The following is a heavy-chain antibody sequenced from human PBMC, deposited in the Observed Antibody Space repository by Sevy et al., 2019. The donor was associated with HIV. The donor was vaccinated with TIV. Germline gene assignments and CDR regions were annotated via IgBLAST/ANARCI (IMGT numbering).Heavy chain of an antibody. CDR2: FNPSTGST. V-gene: IGHV1-46*01. D-gene: IGHD5-18*01. Sequence: ASVKVSCKASGYTFTSFYLHWVRQAPGQGLEWMGLFNPSTGSTTEAQNFHGRVTMTRDTSANTVYMELSRLSSGDTAVYYCARSPSWAMARGHFDYWGQGTLVTVSS. CDR3: ARSPSWAMARGHFDY. J-gene: IGHJ4*02. CDR1: GYTFTSFY.